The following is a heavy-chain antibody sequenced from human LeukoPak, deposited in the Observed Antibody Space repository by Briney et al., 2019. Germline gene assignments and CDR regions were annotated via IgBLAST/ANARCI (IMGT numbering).Heavy chain of an antibody. CDR2: ISSDGSIT. Sequence: GGSLRLSCAASGFTFSTYWMHWVRQAPGKGLVWVSRISSDGSITGYADSVKGRFTISRDNAKNTLYLQMNSLRAEDTAVYYCARHLNYYLDYWGQGTLVTVSS. CDR3: ARHLNYYLDY. V-gene: IGHV3-74*01. D-gene: IGHD3-10*01. J-gene: IGHJ4*02. CDR1: GFTFSTYW.